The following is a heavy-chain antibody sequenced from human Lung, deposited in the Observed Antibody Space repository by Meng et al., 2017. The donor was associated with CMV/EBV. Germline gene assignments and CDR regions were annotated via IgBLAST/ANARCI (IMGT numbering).Heavy chain of an antibody. Sequence: GESVSGGNWWSWIRQAPGKGLEWVGEIDHSGTTNFNPSLKSRVAMSMARSKNQLFLKLNSVTAADTAVYYCARVGTMADMFFDSWGQGTLVTVSS. CDR3: ARVGTMADMFFDS. V-gene: IGHV4-4*02. D-gene: IGHD3-10*02. CDR2: IDHSGTT. CDR1: GESVSGGNW. J-gene: IGHJ4*02.